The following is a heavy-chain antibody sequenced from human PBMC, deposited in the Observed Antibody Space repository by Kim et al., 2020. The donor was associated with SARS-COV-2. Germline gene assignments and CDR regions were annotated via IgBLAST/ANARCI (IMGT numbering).Heavy chain of an antibody. V-gene: IGHV3-30*15. J-gene: IGHJ6*02. Sequence: SVRGRFTIARDKSKNTLYLQMSSLRAEDTAVFYCARGGYSTSSGPKGMDVWGQGTTVTVSS. CDR3: ARGGYSTSSGPKGMDV. D-gene: IGHD6-6*01.